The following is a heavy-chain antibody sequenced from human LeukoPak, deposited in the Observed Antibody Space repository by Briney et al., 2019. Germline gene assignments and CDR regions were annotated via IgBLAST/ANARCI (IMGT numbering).Heavy chain of an antibody. J-gene: IGHJ4*02. CDR2: ISGSGGST. Sequence: GGSLRLSCAASGFTFSSYAMSWVRQAPGKGLEWVSAISGSGGSTYYADSVKGRFTISRDNSKNTLYLQMNSLRAEDTAVYYCANDLQPFLYGDYVSWSIDYWGQGTLVTVSS. CDR1: GFTFSSYA. V-gene: IGHV3-23*01. CDR3: ANDLQPFLYGDYVSWSIDY. D-gene: IGHD4-17*01.